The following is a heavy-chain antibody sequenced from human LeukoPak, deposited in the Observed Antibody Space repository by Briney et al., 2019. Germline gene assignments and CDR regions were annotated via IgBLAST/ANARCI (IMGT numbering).Heavy chain of an antibody. Sequence: GGSLRLSCAASGFTFSGSAMHWVRQAAGKGLEWVGRIRSKANSYATAYAASVKGRFTISRDDSKNTAYLQMNSLKTEDTAVYYCTRTYYYDSSCRGGAFDIWGQGTMVTVSS. J-gene: IGHJ3*02. V-gene: IGHV3-73*01. CDR2: IRSKANSYAT. CDR1: GFTFSGSA. D-gene: IGHD3-22*01. CDR3: TRTYYYDSSCRGGAFDI.